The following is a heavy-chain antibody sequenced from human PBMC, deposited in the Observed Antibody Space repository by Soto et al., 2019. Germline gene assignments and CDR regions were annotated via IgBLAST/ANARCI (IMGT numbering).Heavy chain of an antibody. CDR3: ARSIVVVSALDY. CDR1: GYTFTSYG. CDR2: TNAYNGNS. D-gene: IGHD2-21*02. J-gene: IGHJ4*02. Sequence: ASVKVSCKASGYTFTSYGISWVRQAPGQGLEWVGWTNAYNGNSNYAQKYHGRVTITRDTSASTAYMELSSLRSDDTAVYYCARSIVVVSALDYWGQGSLVTVCS. V-gene: IGHV1-18*01.